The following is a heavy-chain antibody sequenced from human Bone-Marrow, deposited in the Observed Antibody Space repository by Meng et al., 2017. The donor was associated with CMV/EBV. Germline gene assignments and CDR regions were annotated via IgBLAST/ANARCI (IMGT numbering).Heavy chain of an antibody. D-gene: IGHD6-13*01. CDR3: AKDIESTSWYGYYYYGMDV. Sequence: GGSLRLSCAVSGFIFDDYTMHWVRQAPGKGLEWVSLISWDGGSTYYADSVKGRFTISRDNSKNSLYLQMNSLRIEDTALYYGAKDIESTSWYGYYYYGMDVWGQGTTVTVSS. J-gene: IGHJ6*02. V-gene: IGHV3-43*01. CDR2: ISWDGGST. CDR1: GFIFDDYT.